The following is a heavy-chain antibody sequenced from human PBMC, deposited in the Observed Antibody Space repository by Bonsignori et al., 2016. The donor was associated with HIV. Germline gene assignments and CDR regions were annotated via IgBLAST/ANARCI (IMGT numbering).Heavy chain of an antibody. D-gene: IGHD3-16*01. CDR3: ARGWGKDF. V-gene: IGHV4-34*02. J-gene: IGHJ4*02. Sequence: QVQLQQWGTGLLKPSETLSLTCAVYGGSLSGYYWSWIRQSPGKGLEWIGQINDGGTTIYNPSLKSRFTMSVDTSKNQIFLNLTSVTAADTAVYFCARGWGKDFWGQGSLATVSS. CDR2: INDGGTT. CDR1: GGSLSGYY.